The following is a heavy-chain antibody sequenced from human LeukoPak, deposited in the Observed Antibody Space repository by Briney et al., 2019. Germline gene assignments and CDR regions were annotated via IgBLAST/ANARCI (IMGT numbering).Heavy chain of an antibody. CDR2: INHNGST. D-gene: IGHD3-9*01. CDR1: GGSFSGYY. J-gene: IGHJ4*02. CDR3: EAGIRYFDWLLKGALDY. Sequence: SETLSLTCAVYGGSFSGYYWSWIRQPPGKGLESIGEINHNGSTNYNPSLKSRVTISVDTSKNQFSLKLSSVTAADTAVFHCEAGIRYFDWLLKGALDYWGQGTLVTVSS. V-gene: IGHV4-34*01.